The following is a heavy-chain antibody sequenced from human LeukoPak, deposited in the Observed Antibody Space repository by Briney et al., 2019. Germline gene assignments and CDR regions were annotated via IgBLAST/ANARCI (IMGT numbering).Heavy chain of an antibody. CDR1: GYTFTSYA. CDR3: AHDGGYSYGYGY. Sequence: ASVKVSCKASGYTFTSYAMHWVRQAPGQRLEWMRWINAGNGNTKYSQKFQGRVTITRDTSASTAYMELSSLRSEDTAVYYCAHDGGYSYGYGYWGQGALVTVSS. CDR2: INAGNGNT. V-gene: IGHV1-3*01. J-gene: IGHJ4*02. D-gene: IGHD5-18*01.